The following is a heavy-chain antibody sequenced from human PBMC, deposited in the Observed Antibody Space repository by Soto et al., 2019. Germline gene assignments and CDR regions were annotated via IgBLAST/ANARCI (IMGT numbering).Heavy chain of an antibody. J-gene: IGHJ4*02. Sequence: ASVKVSCKASGGTFNNYALSWVRQAPGQGLEWVGGIIPIFNSANYAQKFQGRVTITADDSTSTAYMELRSLRPDDTAVYYCAREVTVASYSFDLWGQGTLVTVSS. CDR1: GGTFNNYA. CDR2: IIPIFNSA. D-gene: IGHD5-12*01. CDR3: AREVTVASYSFDL. V-gene: IGHV1-69*13.